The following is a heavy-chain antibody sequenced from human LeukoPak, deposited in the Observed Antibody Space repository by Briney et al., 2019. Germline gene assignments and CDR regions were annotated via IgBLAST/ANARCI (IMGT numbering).Heavy chain of an antibody. D-gene: IGHD2-2*01. CDR2: IKPNSGAT. Sequence: GASVKVSCKASGYSFTGYYIHWVRQAPGQGLEWMGWIKPNSGATKYAQKFQGRVTMTRDTSISTAHMELSRLRSDDTAVYYCARDYCSKTSCFDYWGQGTLVTVSS. CDR1: GYSFTGYY. CDR3: ARDYCSKTSCFDY. J-gene: IGHJ4*02. V-gene: IGHV1-2*02.